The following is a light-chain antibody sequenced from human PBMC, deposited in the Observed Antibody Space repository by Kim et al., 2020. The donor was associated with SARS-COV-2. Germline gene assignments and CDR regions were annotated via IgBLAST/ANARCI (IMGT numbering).Light chain of an antibody. V-gene: IGLV2-18*02. Sequence: LSGTRPCTGHGKDVGRYNRVSWYQQPPGTAPKLIIYEVSDRPSGVPHRFSGSKSGNAASLTISWLQTEDEADYYCSSYTSSSTLIFGGGTKVTVL. CDR2: EVS. CDR1: GKDVGRYNR. J-gene: IGLJ2*01. CDR3: SSYTSSSTLI.